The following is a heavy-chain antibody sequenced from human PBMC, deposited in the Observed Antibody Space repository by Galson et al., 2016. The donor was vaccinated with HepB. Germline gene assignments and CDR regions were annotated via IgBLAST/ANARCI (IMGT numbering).Heavy chain of an antibody. CDR2: ISVYNNKT. Sequence: SVKVSCKASGYTFTSNGISWVRQAPGQGLEWMGWISVYNNKTNYAQKLQGRVTMTTDTSTSTAYMEVRRLKSDDTAVYYCARGDLLRERGEQLVLNLDYWGQGTLVTVSS. V-gene: IGHV1-18*01. CDR1: GYTFTSNG. D-gene: IGHD6-13*01. CDR3: ARGDLLRERGEQLVLNLDY. J-gene: IGHJ4*02.